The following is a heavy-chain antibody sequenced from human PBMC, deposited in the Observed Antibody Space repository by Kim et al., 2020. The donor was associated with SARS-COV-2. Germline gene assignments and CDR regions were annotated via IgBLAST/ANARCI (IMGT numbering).Heavy chain of an antibody. J-gene: IGHJ3*02. D-gene: IGHD3-10*01. CDR1: GFTFSSYG. CDR2: ISYDGSNK. V-gene: IGHV3-33*05. Sequence: GGSLRLSCAASGFTFSSYGMHWVRQAPGKGLEWVTVISYDGSNKYYADSVKGRFTISRDNSKNTLYLQMNSLRAEDTAVYYCARGPNYYGSGSYSSAFDIWGQGTMVTVSS. CDR3: ARGPNYYGSGSYSSAFDI.